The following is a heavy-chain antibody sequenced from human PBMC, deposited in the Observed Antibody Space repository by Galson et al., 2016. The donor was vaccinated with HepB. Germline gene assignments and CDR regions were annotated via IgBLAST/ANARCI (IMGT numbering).Heavy chain of an antibody. CDR2: INPSGGST. J-gene: IGHJ6*02. V-gene: IGHV1-46*01. Sequence: SVKVSCKASGYTFTSYYMYWVRQASGRGLEWMGIINPSGGSTSYPQKFQGRATMTRDTSTSTVYMELSSLRSEDTAVYYCARAGLPPYYYYGMDVWGQGTTVTVSS. CDR3: ARAGLPPYYYYGMDV. D-gene: IGHD4-11*01. CDR1: GYTFTSYY.